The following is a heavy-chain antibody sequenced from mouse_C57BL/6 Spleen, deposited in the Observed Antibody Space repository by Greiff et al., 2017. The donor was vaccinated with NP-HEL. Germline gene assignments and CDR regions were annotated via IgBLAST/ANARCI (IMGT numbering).Heavy chain of an antibody. J-gene: IGHJ2*01. Sequence: EVMLVESGGGLVQPGGSLSLSCAASGFTFTDYYMSWVRQPPGKALEWLGFIRNKANGYTTEYSASVKGRFTISRDNSQSILYLQMNALRAEDSATYYCARYYGSSWGFDYWGQGTTLTVSS. CDR3: ARYYGSSWGFDY. V-gene: IGHV7-3*01. CDR1: GFTFTDYY. D-gene: IGHD1-1*01. CDR2: IRNKANGYTT.